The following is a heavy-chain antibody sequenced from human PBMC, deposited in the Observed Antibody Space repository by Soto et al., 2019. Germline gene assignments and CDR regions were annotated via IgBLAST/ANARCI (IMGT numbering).Heavy chain of an antibody. CDR3: ARDGGIEGWYFDL. D-gene: IGHD6-13*01. CDR2: ISSSDTI. J-gene: IGHJ2*01. V-gene: IGHV3-11*01. CDR1: GFTFSDYY. Sequence: QVQLVESGGGLVKPGGSLRLSCAVSGFTFSDYYMSWIRQAPGKGLEWFSYISSSDTIYYADSVKGRFTISRDNAKNSLYLQMNSLRAEVTAVYYCARDGGIEGWYFDLWGRGTLVTVSS.